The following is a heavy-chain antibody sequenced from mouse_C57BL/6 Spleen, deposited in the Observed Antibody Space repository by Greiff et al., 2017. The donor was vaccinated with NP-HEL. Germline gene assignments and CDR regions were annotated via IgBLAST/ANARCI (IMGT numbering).Heavy chain of an antibody. J-gene: IGHJ2*01. CDR3: TRGRAYGSIFDY. CDR1: GFTFSSYA. CDR2: ISSGGDYI. Sequence: EVMLVESGEGLVKPGGSLKLSCAASGFTFSSYAMSWVRQTPEKRLEWVAYISSGGDYIYYADTVKGRFTISRDNARNTLYLQMSSLKSEDTAMYYCTRGRAYGSIFDYWGQGTTLTVSS. V-gene: IGHV5-9-1*02. D-gene: IGHD1-1*01.